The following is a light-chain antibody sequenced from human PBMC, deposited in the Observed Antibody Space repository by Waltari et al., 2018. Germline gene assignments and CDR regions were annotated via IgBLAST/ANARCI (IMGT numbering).Light chain of an antibody. CDR1: QNISPY. CDR3: QQSHTPPWM. Sequence: DIQMTQSPSSLSASVGDRVTITCRASQNISPYLNWYQQKPGKVPEVLIYGASSLQGGVPSRFSGGGSGTDFTLTIDSLQPEDLATYYCQQSHTPPWMFGQGTKVEIK. CDR2: GAS. V-gene: IGKV1-39*01. J-gene: IGKJ1*01.